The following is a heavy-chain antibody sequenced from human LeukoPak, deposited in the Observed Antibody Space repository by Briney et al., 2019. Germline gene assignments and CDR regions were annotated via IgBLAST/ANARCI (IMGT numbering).Heavy chain of an antibody. J-gene: IGHJ3*02. V-gene: IGHV3-7*01. Sequence: PGGSLRLSCAASGFTFIGYWICWFRQAPGRGVWWVSNIKQDGSEEYYVDSVKGRFTISRDNAKNSLYLQMNSLRAEDTAVYYCARDLPSSDAFDIWGQGTMVTVSS. CDR1: GFTFIGYW. CDR2: IKQDGSEE. CDR3: ARDLPSSDAFDI.